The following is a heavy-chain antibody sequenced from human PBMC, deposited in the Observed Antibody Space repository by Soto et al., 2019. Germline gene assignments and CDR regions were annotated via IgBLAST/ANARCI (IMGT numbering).Heavy chain of an antibody. D-gene: IGHD4-17*01. CDR2: IYYSGST. V-gene: IGHV4-59*01. CDR1: GGSISSYY. CDR3: ARVTYGDYVLGPYYYYYMDV. J-gene: IGHJ6*03. Sequence: SETLSLTCAVSGGSISSYYWSWIRQPPGKGPEWIGYIYYSGSTNYNPSLKSRVTISVDTSKNQFSLKLSSVTAADTAVYYCARVTYGDYVLGPYYYYYMDVWGKGTTVTVSS.